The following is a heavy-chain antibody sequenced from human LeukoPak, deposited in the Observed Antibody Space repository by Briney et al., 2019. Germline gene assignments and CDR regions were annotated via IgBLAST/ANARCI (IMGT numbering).Heavy chain of an antibody. J-gene: IGHJ4*02. CDR1: GFTVNSNH. D-gene: IGHD5-12*01. V-gene: IGHV3-66*04. Sequence: SGGSLRLSCAASGFTVNSNHMTWVRQAPGKGLEWVSIIYRTGTTYYADSVKGRFTISRDNSKNTLYLQMNNLRADDTAVYYCARQTDSGCDCWGQGTLVTVSS. CDR3: ARQTDSGCDC. CDR2: IYRTGTT.